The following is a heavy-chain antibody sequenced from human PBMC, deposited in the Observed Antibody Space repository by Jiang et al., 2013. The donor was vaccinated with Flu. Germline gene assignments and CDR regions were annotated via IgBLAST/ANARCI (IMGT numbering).Heavy chain of an antibody. Sequence: LESGGGVVQPGGSLQLSCAASGFTFTSYWMTWFRQAPGKGLEWVANINLDGSGRYYVDSVKGRFTISRDNAKNSLYLQMNSLRVEDSAVYYCARSVDFWGQGALVTVSS. CDR3: ARSVDF. D-gene: IGHD2-15*01. V-gene: IGHV3-7*01. CDR2: INLDGSGR. CDR1: GFTFTSYW. J-gene: IGHJ4*02.